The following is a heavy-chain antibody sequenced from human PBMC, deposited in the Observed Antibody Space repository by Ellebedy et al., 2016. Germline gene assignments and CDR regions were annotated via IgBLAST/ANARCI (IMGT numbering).Heavy chain of an antibody. Sequence: GGSLRLSXAASGFIFSDHYMYWVRQPPGKGLEWVGCARNKANSYTTEYAASVKGRFTISRDDSKTSLYLQMSSLRTEDTAVYYCARGWGSRDGYSSDFDYWGQGTLVTVTS. D-gene: IGHD6-19*01. CDR2: ARNKANSYTT. CDR3: ARGWGSRDGYSSDFDY. V-gene: IGHV3-72*01. CDR1: GFIFSDHY. J-gene: IGHJ4*02.